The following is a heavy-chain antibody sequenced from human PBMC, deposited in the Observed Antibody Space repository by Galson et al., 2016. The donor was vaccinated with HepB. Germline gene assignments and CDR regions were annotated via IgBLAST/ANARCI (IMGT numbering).Heavy chain of an antibody. D-gene: IGHD5-18*01. V-gene: IGHV4-39*01. CDR1: GGSISTSSFY. Sequence: SETLSLTCTVSGGSISTSSFYWGWIRQPPGKGLEWIGNILYSGTTYNNPSLKSRVTITVDTSKNQFSPKLTSVTAADTAVYYCARTGRSGSSYGGIQGTFDVWGQGTMVTVSS. CDR3: ARTGRSGSSYGGIQGTFDV. CDR2: ILYSGTT. J-gene: IGHJ3*01.